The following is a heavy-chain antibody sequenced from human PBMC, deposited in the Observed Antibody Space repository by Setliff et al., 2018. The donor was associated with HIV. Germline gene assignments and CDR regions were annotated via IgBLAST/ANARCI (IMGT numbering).Heavy chain of an antibody. CDR1: GGSIRSYY. CDR2: VFYNGDT. D-gene: IGHD3-3*01. V-gene: IGHV4-59*08. Sequence: SETLSLTCTVSGGSIRSYYWSWIRHSPGKGLEWIGYVFYNGDTAYNPSLTSRLPISVDTSKSQFSLKLTSVTAADTAVYYCARQMTIPGVAVTPVDYWGQGALVTVSS. J-gene: IGHJ4*02. CDR3: ARQMTIPGVAVTPVDY.